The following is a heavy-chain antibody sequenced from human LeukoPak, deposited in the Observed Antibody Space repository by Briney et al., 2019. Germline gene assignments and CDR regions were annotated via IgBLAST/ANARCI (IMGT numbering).Heavy chain of an antibody. V-gene: IGHV3-30*02. Sequence: GGSLRLSCAASGFTFSSYGMHWVRQAPGKGLEWVAFIRYDGSNKYYADSVKGRFTISRDNSKNTLYLQMNSLRAEDTAVYYCARAKEAGELFLFRYYYYYMDVWGKGTTVTISS. CDR1: GFTFSSYG. CDR3: ARAKEAGELFLFRYYYYYMDV. J-gene: IGHJ6*03. D-gene: IGHD3-10*01. CDR2: IRYDGSNK.